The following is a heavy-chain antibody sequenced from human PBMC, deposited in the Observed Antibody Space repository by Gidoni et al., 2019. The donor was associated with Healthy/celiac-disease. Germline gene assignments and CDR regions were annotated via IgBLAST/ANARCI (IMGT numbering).Heavy chain of an antibody. V-gene: IGHV3-23*01. Sequence: EVQLLESGGGLVQPGGSMRLSCAASGFTFSSYAMSWVRQAPGKGLEWVSAISGSGGSTYYADSVKGRFTISRDNSKNTLYLQMNSLRAEDTAVYYCASPALVATVFDYWGQGTLVTVSS. CDR3: ASPALVATVFDY. J-gene: IGHJ4*02. CDR2: ISGSGGST. D-gene: IGHD5-12*01. CDR1: GFTFSSYA.